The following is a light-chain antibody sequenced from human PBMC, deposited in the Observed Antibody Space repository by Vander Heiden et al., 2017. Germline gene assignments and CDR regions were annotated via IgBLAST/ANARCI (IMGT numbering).Light chain of an antibody. V-gene: IGKV3-20*01. CDR3: QQDGSSLT. CDR2: GAS. CDR1: QSVSGRY. J-gene: IGKJ3*01. Sequence: EIVLTQSPGTLSLSPGERATLFCRASQSVSGRYLAWYQQKPGQAPRLLIYGASSRANGIPDRFSGSGSGTDFTLTISRLGPEDFAVYYWQQDGSSLTFGHGTRVDIK.